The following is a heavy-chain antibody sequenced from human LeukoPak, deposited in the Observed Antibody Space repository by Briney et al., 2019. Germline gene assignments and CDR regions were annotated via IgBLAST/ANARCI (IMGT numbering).Heavy chain of an antibody. CDR1: GYTFTGYY. J-gene: IGHJ4*02. V-gene: IGHV1-2*02. CDR2: INPNSGGT. CDR3: ARANSYGSGSLVN. D-gene: IGHD3-10*01. Sequence: ASVKVSCKASGYTFTGYYMHWVRQVPGQGLEWMGWINPNSGGTNYAQKFQGRVTMTRGTSISTAYMELSRLRSDDTAVYYCARANSYGSGSLVNWGQGTLVPVSS.